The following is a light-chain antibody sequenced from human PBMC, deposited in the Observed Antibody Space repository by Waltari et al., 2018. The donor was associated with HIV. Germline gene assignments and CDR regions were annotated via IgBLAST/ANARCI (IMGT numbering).Light chain of an antibody. V-gene: IGLV3-21*04. CDR1: NIGGKS. CDR3: QVWDSSNEHVV. Sequence: SYVLTQPPSVSVAPGAAATISCGAWNIGGKSVHWYKQQPGQAPVLVTRYNSDRPLGITDRISGSNSGHTATLTITSVEAGDEATYYCQVWDSSNEHVVFGGGTELTVL. CDR2: YNS. J-gene: IGLJ3*02.